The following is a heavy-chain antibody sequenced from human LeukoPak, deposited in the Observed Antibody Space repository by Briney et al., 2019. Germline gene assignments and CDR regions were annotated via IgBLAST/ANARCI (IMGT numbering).Heavy chain of an antibody. V-gene: IGHV3-74*03. CDR1: GFTFNSYW. CDR3: VRGLLGPDY. J-gene: IGHJ4*02. CDR2: INNDGSNT. D-gene: IGHD7-27*01. Sequence: GGSLRLSCAASGFTFNSYWMHGVRQAPGEWLVWVSRINNDGSNTVYADSVKGRFTISRDNAKNTLYLEMNSLRAEETAVYYCVRGLLGPDYWGQGTLVIVSS.